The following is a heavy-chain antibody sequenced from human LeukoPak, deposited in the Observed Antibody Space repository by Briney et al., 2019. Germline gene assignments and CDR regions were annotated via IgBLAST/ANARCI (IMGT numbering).Heavy chain of an antibody. CDR3: AREGSDLLGAFDI. J-gene: IGHJ3*02. CDR1: GGSISSYY. V-gene: IGHV4-59*12. Sequence: PSETRSLTCTVSGGSISSYYWSWIRQPPGKGLEWIGYIYYSGSTNYNPSLKSRVTISVDRSKNQFSLKLSSVTAADTAVYYCAREGSDLLGAFDIWGQGTMVTVSS. D-gene: IGHD3-16*01. CDR2: IYYSGST.